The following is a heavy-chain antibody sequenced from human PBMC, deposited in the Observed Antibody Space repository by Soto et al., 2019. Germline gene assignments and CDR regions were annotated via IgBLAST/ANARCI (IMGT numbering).Heavy chain of an antibody. CDR2: ISWNSGSI. J-gene: IGHJ5*02. CDR3: AKAAPGSLVYQLLENWFDP. Sequence: EVQLVESGGGLVQPGRSLRLSCAASGFTFDDYAMHWVRQAPGKGLEGVSGISWNSGSIGYADSVKGRFTISRDNAKNSLYLQMNSLRAEDTALYYCAKAAPGSLVYQLLENWFDPWGQGTLVTVSS. CDR1: GFTFDDYA. V-gene: IGHV3-9*01. D-gene: IGHD2-2*01.